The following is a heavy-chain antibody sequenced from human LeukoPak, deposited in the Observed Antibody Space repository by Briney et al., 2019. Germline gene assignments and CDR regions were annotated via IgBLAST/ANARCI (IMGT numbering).Heavy chain of an antibody. CDR3: ARGDCSSTNCYSSGVQRVYYYGMDV. D-gene: IGHD2-2*01. V-gene: IGHV1-46*01. CDR2: INPSDDSI. CDR1: GYTFTRYY. Sequence: GASVKVSCKASGYTFTRYYMHWVRQAPGQGLEWMGIINPSDDSITYAQKFQGRVTMTRDTSTSTVYMALSSLRSDDTAVYYCARGDCSSTNCYSSGVQRVYYYGMDVWGPGTTVTVSS. J-gene: IGHJ6*02.